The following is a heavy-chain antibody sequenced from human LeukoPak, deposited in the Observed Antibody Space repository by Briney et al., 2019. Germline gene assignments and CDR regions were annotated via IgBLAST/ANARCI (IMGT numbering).Heavy chain of an antibody. CDR3: ARQQAYYYGSGSPNAFDN. Sequence: SETLSLTCAVYGGSFSGYYWSWIRQPPGKGLEWIGEINHSGSTNYNPSLKSRVTISVDTSKNQFSLKLSSVTAADTAVYYCARQQAYYYGSGSPNAFDNWGQGTMVTVSS. V-gene: IGHV4-34*01. CDR1: GGSFSGYY. J-gene: IGHJ3*02. D-gene: IGHD3-10*01. CDR2: INHSGST.